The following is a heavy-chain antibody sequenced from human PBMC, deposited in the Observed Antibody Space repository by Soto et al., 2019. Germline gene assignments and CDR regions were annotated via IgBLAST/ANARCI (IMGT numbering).Heavy chain of an antibody. Sequence: GGSLRLSCTGSGFSFGDYAINWVRQAPGKGLEWVGLIRNQTYHETPEYAASVKDRFTITRDDSNSVAYLQMNSLRAEDTAVYYCAKDWGQLVNSFDYWGQGTLVTVSS. CDR2: IRNQTYHETP. CDR1: GFSFGDYA. D-gene: IGHD6-6*01. V-gene: IGHV3-49*04. J-gene: IGHJ4*02. CDR3: AKDWGQLVNSFDY.